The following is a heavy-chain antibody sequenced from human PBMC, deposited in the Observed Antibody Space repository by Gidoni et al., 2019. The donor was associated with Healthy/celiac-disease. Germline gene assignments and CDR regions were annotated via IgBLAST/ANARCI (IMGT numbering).Heavy chain of an antibody. CDR2: IVVGSGNT. CDR3: ASDTRDDGYYYYYMDV. CDR1: GFTFTSSA. J-gene: IGHJ6*03. V-gene: IGHV1-58*02. Sequence: QMQLEQSGPEVKKPGTSVKVSCKASGFTFTSSAMQWVRQARGQRLEWVGWIVVGSGNTNYAQKFQERVTITRDMSTSTAYMGLSSLGSEDSAVYYCASDTRDDGYYYYYMDVWGQGTTVTVSS. D-gene: IGHD2-15*01.